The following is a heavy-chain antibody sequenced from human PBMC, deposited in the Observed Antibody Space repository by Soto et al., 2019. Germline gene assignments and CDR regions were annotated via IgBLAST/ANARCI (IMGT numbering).Heavy chain of an antibody. CDR3: ARDRSSGWNDY. CDR2: XXSSSSTI. Sequence: EVQLVESGGGLVQPGGSLRLSCAASGFTFSSYSMNWVRQAPGKXXXXXXYXXSSSSTIYYADSVKGRFTISRDNAKNSLYLQMNSLRAEDTAVYYCARDRSSGWNDYWGQGTLVTVSS. J-gene: IGHJ4*02. D-gene: IGHD6-19*01. CDR1: GFTFSSYS. V-gene: IGHV3-48*01.